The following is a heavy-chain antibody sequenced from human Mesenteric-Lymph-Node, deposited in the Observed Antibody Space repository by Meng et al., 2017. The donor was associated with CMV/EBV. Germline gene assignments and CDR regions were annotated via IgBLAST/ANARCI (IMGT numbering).Heavy chain of an antibody. J-gene: IGHJ6*02. CDR2: ISSSGSTI. D-gene: IGHD2-2*01. CDR1: GFTFSSHW. V-gene: IGHV3-48*03. CDR3: ARDDCSSTSCSLPWYYYYGMDV. Sequence: GGPLRLSCAASGFTFSSHWMSWVRQAPGKGLEWVSYISSSGSTIYYADSVKGRFTISRDNAKNSLYLQMNSLRAEDTAVYYCARDDCSSTSCSLPWYYYYGMDVWGQGTTVTVSS.